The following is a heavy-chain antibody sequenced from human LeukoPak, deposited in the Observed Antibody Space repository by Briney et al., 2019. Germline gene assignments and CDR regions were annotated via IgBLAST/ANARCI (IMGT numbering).Heavy chain of an antibody. V-gene: IGHV3-30*18. D-gene: IGHD1-1*01. CDR2: ISYDGSNK. CDR1: GFTFRSYG. CDR3: ANRRWERHFTWFDP. J-gene: IGHJ5*02. Sequence: GRSLRLSCAASGFTFRSYGMHWVRQAPGKGLEWVTVISYDGSNKYYADSVKGRFTISRDNSKNTLYLQMNSLRSEDTAVYYCANRRWERHFTWFDPWGQGTLVTVSS.